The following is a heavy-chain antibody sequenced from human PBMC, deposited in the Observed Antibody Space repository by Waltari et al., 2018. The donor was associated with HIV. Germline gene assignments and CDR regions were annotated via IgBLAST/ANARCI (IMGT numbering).Heavy chain of an antibody. Sequence: EVQLVESGGDLVKPGGCLRLSCAASGFTFSNAGMSWVRQAPGKGPEWVGRIKSKADGGTTDYAAPVKGRFTISRDDSKNTLYLQMNSLRFEDTAVYYCTTDEFYYGNSGYFDYWGQGTLVTVSS. CDR3: TTDEFYYGNSGYFDY. D-gene: IGHD3-22*01. J-gene: IGHJ4*02. V-gene: IGHV3-15*05. CDR1: GFTFSNAG. CDR2: IKSKADGGTT.